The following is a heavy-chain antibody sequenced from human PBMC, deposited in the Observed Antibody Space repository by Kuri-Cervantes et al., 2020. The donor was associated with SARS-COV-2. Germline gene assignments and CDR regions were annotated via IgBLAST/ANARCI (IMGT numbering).Heavy chain of an antibody. CDR1: GGVIIGDGYS. J-gene: IGHJ6*02. D-gene: IGHD4-17*01. V-gene: IGHV4-30-2*01. CDR3: ARDGDYKGHGMDV. Sequence: SETLSLTCGVSGGVIIGDGYSWSWIRQPPGKGLEWIGYIYHTGTPYYNPSLRGRVTISVDRSMNQLSLNVKSVTAADTAVYHCARDGDYKGHGMDVWGQGTTVTVSS. CDR2: IYHTGTP.